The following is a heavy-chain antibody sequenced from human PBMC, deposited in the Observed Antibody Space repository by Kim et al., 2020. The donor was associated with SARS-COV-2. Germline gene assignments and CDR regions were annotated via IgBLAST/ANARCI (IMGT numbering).Heavy chain of an antibody. CDR3: ARDMAATEYSSSWYDN. Sequence: GGSLRLSCAASGFTFGNYNFNWVRQAPGKGLEWISFISSRSTAIYYAGSVKGRFTVSRDNAKNLLSLQMNSLRGEDTAVYCCARDMAATEYSSSWYDNWGQGTLVAISS. J-gene: IGHJ5*02. D-gene: IGHD6-6*01. V-gene: IGHV3-48*01. CDR2: ISSRSTAI. CDR1: GFTFGNYN.